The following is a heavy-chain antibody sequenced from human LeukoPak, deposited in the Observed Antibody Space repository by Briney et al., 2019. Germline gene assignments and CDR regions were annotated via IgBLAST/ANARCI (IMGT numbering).Heavy chain of an antibody. V-gene: IGHV1-2*02. CDR3: ARVGFLEWSYTYGMDV. J-gene: IGHJ6*02. CDR2: INPNSGGT. CDR1: GYTFTDYY. Sequence: ASVKVSCKASGYTFTDYYIHWARQAPGQGLEWMGWINPNSGGTNYAQKFQGRVTMTRDTSISTAYMELSRLRSDDTAVYYCARVGFLEWSYTYGMDVWGQGTTVTVSS. D-gene: IGHD3-3*01.